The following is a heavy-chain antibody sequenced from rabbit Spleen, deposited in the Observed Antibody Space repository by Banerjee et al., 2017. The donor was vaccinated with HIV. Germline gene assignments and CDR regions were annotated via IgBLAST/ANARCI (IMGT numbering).Heavy chain of an antibody. D-gene: IGHD2-1*01. CDR3: VRAGYSYDTYGPYFNL. V-gene: IGHV1S47*01. CDR1: GFDFNNYG. Sequence: QEQLVESGGGLVQPGGSLKLSCKASGFDFNNYGVSWVRQAPGKGLEWIGYIDPVFGSIHYASWVNGRFTISSHNAQNTLYLQLNSLTVADTATYFCVRAGYSYDTYGPYFNLWGQGTLVTVS. CDR2: IDPVFGSI. J-gene: IGHJ4*01.